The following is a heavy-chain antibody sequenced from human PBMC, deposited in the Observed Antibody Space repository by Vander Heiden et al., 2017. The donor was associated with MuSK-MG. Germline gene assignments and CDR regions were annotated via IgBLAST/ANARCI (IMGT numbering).Heavy chain of an antibody. CDR3: AKYRIAAAGVDY. V-gene: IGHV3-23*01. D-gene: IGHD6-13*01. Sequence: EVQLLESGGGLVQPGGSLRLSCAASGFPFSSYGMSWVRQAPGKGLEWVSAISGSGGSTYYADSVKGRFTISRDKSKNTLYLQMNSLRAEDTAVYYCAKYRIAAAGVDYWGQGTLVTVSS. CDR1: GFPFSSYG. J-gene: IGHJ4*02. CDR2: ISGSGGST.